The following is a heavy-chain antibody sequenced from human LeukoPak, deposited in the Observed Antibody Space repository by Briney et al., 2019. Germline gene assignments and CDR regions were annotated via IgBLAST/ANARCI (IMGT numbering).Heavy chain of an antibody. V-gene: IGHV3-7*01. Sequence: GGSLRLSCTASGFTFSSYWMSWARQAPGKGLEWVANIKQHGSEIYYVDSVKGRFTISRDNAKNSLYLQMNSLRAEDTAVYYCAREQAESGGFDYWGQGTLVTVSS. CDR2: IKQHGSEI. CDR3: AREQAESGGFDY. D-gene: IGHD3-10*01. J-gene: IGHJ4*02. CDR1: GFTFSSYW.